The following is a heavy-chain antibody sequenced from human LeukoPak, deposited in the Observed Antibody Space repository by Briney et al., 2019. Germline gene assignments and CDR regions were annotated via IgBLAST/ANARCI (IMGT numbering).Heavy chain of an antibody. CDR2: INPSGGST. V-gene: IGHV1-46*01. CDR1: GYTLTSYY. Sequence: EASVKVSCKASGYTLTSYYMHWVRQAPGQGLEWMGIINPSGGSTSYAQKFQGRVTMTRDTSTSTVYMELSSPRSEDTAVYYCARSRGSFRSGDAFDIWGQGTMVTVSS. CDR3: ARSRGSFRSGDAFDI. D-gene: IGHD3-3*01. J-gene: IGHJ3*02.